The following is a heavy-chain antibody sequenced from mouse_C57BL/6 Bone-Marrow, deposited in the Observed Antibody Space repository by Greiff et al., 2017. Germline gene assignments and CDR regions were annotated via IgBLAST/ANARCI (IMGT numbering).Heavy chain of an antibody. Sequence: VMLVESGPGLVAPSQSLSITCTVSGFSLTSYAISWVRQPPGKGLEWLGVLWTGGGTNYNSALKSRLSISKDNSKSQVFLKMNSLQTDDTARYYCARNYDYWGQGTTLTVSS. CDR1: GFSLTSYA. V-gene: IGHV2-9-1*01. CDR3: ARNYDY. J-gene: IGHJ2*01. CDR2: LWTGGGT.